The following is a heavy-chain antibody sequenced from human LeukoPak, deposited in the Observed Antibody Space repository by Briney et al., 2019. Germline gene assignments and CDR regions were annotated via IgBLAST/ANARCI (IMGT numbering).Heavy chain of an antibody. CDR3: ARDHVDSNYS. CDR1: GFTFSTYG. CDR2: IRYDGSSE. D-gene: IGHD4-11*01. J-gene: IGHJ5*02. V-gene: IGHV3-30*02. Sequence: HPGGSLRLSCAASGFTFSTYGMHWVRQTPGKGLEWVAFIRYDGSSEYYGDSVKGRFTISRDNSKNTLYLRMNSLRAEDTAVYYCARDHVDSNYSWGQGTLVTVSS.